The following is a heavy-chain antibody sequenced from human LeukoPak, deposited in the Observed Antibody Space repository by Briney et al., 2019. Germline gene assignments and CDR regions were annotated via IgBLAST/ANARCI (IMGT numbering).Heavy chain of an antibody. J-gene: IGHJ3*02. CDR2: ISSNGGST. D-gene: IGHD3-22*01. Sequence: PGGSLRLSCAASGFTFSSYAMHWVRQAPGKGLEYVSAISSNGGSTYYANSVKGRFTISRDNSKNTLYLQMGSLRAEDMAVYYCAREWETYYYDSNAFDIWGQGTMVTVSS. CDR1: GFTFSSYA. V-gene: IGHV3-64*01. CDR3: AREWETYYYDSNAFDI.